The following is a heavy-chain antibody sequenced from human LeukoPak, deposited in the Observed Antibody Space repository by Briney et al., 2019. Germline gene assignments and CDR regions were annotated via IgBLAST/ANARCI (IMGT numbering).Heavy chain of an antibody. V-gene: IGHV3-21*01. Sequence: GGSLRLSCAASGFTFKSYTINWVRQAPVKGLEWVSSISPSSSYIYYADSVKGRFTISRDNAKNSLYLQMNGLRAEDTAVYYCARVPREVAGALYSWYFDLWVRATLVTVSS. CDR2: ISPSSSYI. CDR1: GFTFKSYT. CDR3: ARVPREVAGALYSWYFDL. D-gene: IGHD6-13*01. J-gene: IGHJ2*01.